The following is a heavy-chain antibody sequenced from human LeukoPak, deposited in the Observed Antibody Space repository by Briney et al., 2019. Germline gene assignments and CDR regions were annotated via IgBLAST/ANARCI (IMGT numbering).Heavy chain of an antibody. D-gene: IGHD2-8*01. Sequence: GGSLRLSCAASGFTFGTYAMNWVRQAPGKGLEWVAVISDDGRHNYYADSVKGRFTISRDNSKSTLYLQMNSLRDDDSAAYFCARVYLERLTAGYFDHWGQGTQVTVSP. V-gene: IGHV3-30*04. CDR3: ARVYLERLTAGYFDH. CDR2: ISDDGRHN. CDR1: GFTFGTYA. J-gene: IGHJ4*02.